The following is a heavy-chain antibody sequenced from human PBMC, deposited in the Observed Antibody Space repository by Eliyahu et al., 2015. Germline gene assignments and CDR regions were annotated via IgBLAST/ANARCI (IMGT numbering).Heavy chain of an antibody. V-gene: IGHV4-39*01. CDR3: ARHGKEGELLWSPDLHYYYYMDV. D-gene: IGHD3-10*01. CDR2: IYYSGST. Sequence: QLQLQESGPGLVKPSETLSLTCTVSGXSISSSSYYWGXIRQPPGKGXEWIGSIYYSGSTYFTPSLKSRVTISVDTSKNQFSLKLSSVTAADTAVYYCARHGKEGELLWSPDLHYYYYMDVWGKGTTVTVSS. J-gene: IGHJ6*03. CDR1: GXSISSSSYY.